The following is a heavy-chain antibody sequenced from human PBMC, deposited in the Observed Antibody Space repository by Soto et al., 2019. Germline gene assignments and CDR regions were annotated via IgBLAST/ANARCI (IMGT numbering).Heavy chain of an antibody. Sequence: QVQLVESGGGVVQPGRSLKLSCAASGFTFSSYGMHWVRQAPGKGLEWVAVISYDGSGKYYADSVKGRFTISRDNSKNTLYLQMNSLGAEDTAVYFCAKEVKWFRDLGYYGLDVWGQGTTVTVSS. V-gene: IGHV3-30*18. CDR3: AKEVKWFRDLGYYGLDV. J-gene: IGHJ6*02. D-gene: IGHD3-10*01. CDR1: GFTFSSYG. CDR2: ISYDGSGK.